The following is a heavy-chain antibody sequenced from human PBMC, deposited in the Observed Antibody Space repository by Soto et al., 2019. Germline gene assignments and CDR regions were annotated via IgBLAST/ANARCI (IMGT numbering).Heavy chain of an antibody. CDR2: IIPIRGIA. CDR3: ASGSYYQLGYNAMDV. V-gene: IGHV1-69*02. D-gene: IGHD1-26*01. J-gene: IGHJ6*02. Sequence: QVQLVQSGAEVKKPGSSVKVSCKASGGTFSSYTISWVRQAPGQGLEWMGRIIPIRGIANYAQKFQGRVTIAADKSPSTAYMELNSLSSEDTAVYYSASGSYYQLGYNAMDVWGQGTTVTDS. CDR1: GGTFSSYT.